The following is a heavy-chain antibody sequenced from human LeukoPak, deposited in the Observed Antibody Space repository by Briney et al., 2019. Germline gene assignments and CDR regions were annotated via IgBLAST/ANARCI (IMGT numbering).Heavy chain of an antibody. D-gene: IGHD3-22*01. V-gene: IGHV1-8*01. CDR3: ARGGYYDRSSTEYFQH. CDR2: MNPNSGNT. Sequence: ASVKVSCKASGYTFTSYDINWVRQATGQGLEWMGWMNPNSGNTGYAQKFQGRVTMTRNTSISTAYMELSSLRSEDTAVYYCARGGYYDRSSTEYFQHWGQGTLVTVSS. J-gene: IGHJ1*01. CDR1: GYTFTSYD.